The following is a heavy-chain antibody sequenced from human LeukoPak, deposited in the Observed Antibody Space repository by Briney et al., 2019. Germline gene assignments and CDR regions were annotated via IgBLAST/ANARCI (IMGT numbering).Heavy chain of an antibody. CDR1: GFTVISDY. CDR2: IYSGGGT. CDR3: ARAGHSSGWYTASDS. Sequence: PGGSLRLSCAASGFTVISDYMSWVRQAPGKGLEWVSVIYSGGGTYYSDSVRGRFTNSRDNSKNTLYLQMNSLRVDDTAMYYCARAGHSSGWYTASDSWGQGTLVTVSS. V-gene: IGHV3-53*01. D-gene: IGHD6-19*01. J-gene: IGHJ4*02.